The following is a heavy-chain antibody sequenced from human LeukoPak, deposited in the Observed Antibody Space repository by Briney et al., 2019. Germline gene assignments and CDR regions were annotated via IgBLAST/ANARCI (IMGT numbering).Heavy chain of an antibody. V-gene: IGHV4-39*07. J-gene: IGHJ4*02. CDR3: ARAGRTIFGVIILDY. CDR1: GGSISSSSYY. D-gene: IGHD3-3*01. CDR2: IYYSGST. Sequence: SETLSLTCTVSGGSISSSSYYWGWIRQPPGKGLEWIGSIYYSGSTYYNPSLKSRVTISVDTSKNQFSLKLSSVTAADTAVYYCARAGRTIFGVIILDYWGQGTLVTVSS.